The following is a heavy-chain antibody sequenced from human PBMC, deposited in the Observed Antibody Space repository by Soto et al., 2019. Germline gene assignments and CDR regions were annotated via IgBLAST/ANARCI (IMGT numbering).Heavy chain of an antibody. V-gene: IGHV4-34*01. CDR1: GGAFSDHY. CDR3: AGGHDTSGYYFFLDY. J-gene: IGHJ4*02. Sequence: QVQLQQWGAGLLKPSETLSLMCDVYGGAFSDHYWTWIRQTPGKGLEWIGEISRGGGTNYNPSLKSRVSISLDTSKNQCSLNLRSVTAADTAVYYCAGGHDTSGYYFFLDYWGQGTLVTVSS. D-gene: IGHD3-22*01. CDR2: ISRGGGT.